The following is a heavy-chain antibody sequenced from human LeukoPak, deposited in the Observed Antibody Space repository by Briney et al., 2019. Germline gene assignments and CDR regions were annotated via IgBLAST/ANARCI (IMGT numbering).Heavy chain of an antibody. V-gene: IGHV4-34*01. CDR3: ARGRFGEWDNWFDP. CDR2: INHSGST. J-gene: IGHJ5*02. D-gene: IGHD3-10*01. Sequence: PSETLSLTCAVYGGSFSGYYWSWIRQPPGKGLEWIGEINHSGSTNYNPSLKSRVTISVDTSKNQFSLKLSSVTAADTAVYFCARGRFGEWDNWFDPWGQGTLVTVSS. CDR1: GGSFSGYY.